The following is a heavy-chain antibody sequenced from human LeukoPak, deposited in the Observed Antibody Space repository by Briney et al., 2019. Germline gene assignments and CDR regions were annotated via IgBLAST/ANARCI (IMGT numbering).Heavy chain of an antibody. CDR2: IHITQTT. D-gene: IGHD2-15*01. CDR1: RGSISGYY. Sequence: PSETLSLTCTVSRGSISGYYWSWIRQPAGKGLERIGRIHITQTTNYNPSLESRVTMSVDPSKNQFSLRLRSVTAADTAVYYCARGAPDALAVEYNWLDPWGQGTLVTVSS. V-gene: IGHV4-4*07. CDR3: ARGAPDALAVEYNWLDP. J-gene: IGHJ5*02.